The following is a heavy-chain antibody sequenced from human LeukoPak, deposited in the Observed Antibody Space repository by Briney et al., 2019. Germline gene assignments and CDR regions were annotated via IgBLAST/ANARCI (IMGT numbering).Heavy chain of an antibody. V-gene: IGHV4-59*01. CDR3: ARVATISGYYFDY. J-gene: IGHJ4*02. CDR2: IYYSGST. D-gene: IGHD3-22*01. Sequence: SETLSLTCTVSGGSISSYYWSWIRQPPGKGLEWIGYIYYSGSTNYNPSLKSRVTISADTSKNQFSLKLSSVTAADTAVYYCARVATISGYYFDYWGQGTLVTVSS. CDR1: GGSISSYY.